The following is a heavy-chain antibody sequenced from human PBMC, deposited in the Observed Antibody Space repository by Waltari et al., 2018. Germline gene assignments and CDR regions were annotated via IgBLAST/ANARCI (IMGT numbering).Heavy chain of an antibody. CDR1: GYTFTDYF. V-gene: IGHV1-2*02. J-gene: IGHJ4*02. Sequence: QVQLVQSGAEVKKPGASVKVSCKASGYTFTDYFMHWVRQAPGQGLEWMGWINPYGRTSYAQKFQGRVTMTRDTSITTAYMELSSLTSDDTAVYYCAREVQRAADCWGQGTLVTVSS. CDR2: INPYGRT. CDR3: AREVQRAADC.